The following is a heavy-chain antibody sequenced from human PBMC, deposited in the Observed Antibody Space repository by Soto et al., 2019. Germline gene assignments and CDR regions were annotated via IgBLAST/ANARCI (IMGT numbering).Heavy chain of an antibody. J-gene: IGHJ6*02. CDR2: IWYDGSNK. D-gene: IGHD3-16*01. CDR3: ARGLRGISFYGMDV. Sequence: QVQLVESGGGVVQXXXSXRLSCAAXGFTFSLYGMHWVRQAPGKGLEWVAVIWYDGSNKFYADSVKGRFTISRDNSKNTLYLQMNSLRDEDTAVYYCARGLRGISFYGMDVWGQGTTVIVSS. V-gene: IGHV3-33*01. CDR1: GFTFSLYG.